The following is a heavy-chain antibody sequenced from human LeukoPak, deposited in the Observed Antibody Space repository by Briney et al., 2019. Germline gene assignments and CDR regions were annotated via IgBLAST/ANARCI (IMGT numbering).Heavy chain of an antibody. CDR3: ARAPQTGTAFDP. D-gene: IGHD1-1*01. Sequence: SETLPLTCTVSGGSISSYYWSWIRQPPGKGLERIGYIYYSGSTNYNPSLKSRVTISVDTSKNQFSLKLSSVTAADTAVYYCARAPQTGTAFDPWGQGTLVTVSS. J-gene: IGHJ5*02. V-gene: IGHV4-59*01. CDR1: GGSISSYY. CDR2: IYYSGST.